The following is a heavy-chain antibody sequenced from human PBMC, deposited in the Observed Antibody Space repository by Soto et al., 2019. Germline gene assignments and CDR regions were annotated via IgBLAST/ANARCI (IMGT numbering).Heavy chain of an antibody. J-gene: IGHJ6*02. CDR3: AKDKSGYYNAGYYYYGMDV. CDR2: IYDYNDNYNGNT. Sequence: ASVKVSCKASGYTFSIYGITWVRQAPGQGLEWMGWIYDYNDNYNGNTNYAQKFQGRVTMTTDTSTNIAYMELRSLRSDDTAVYFCAKDKSGYYNAGYYYYGMDVWGQGTTVTVSS. D-gene: IGHD3-3*01. CDR1: GYTFSIYG. V-gene: IGHV1-18*01.